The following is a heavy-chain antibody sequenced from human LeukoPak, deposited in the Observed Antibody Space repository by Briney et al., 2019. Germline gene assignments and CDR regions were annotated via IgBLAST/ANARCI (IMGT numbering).Heavy chain of an antibody. CDR2: INTNTGNP. D-gene: IGHD6-19*01. CDR3: AIGYSSGYAFDI. V-gene: IGHV7-4-1*02. CDR1: GYIFDIYA. J-gene: IGHJ3*02. Sequence: ASVKVSCKASGYIFDIYALIWVRQAPGQGLELMGWINTNTGNPTYAQGFTGRFVFSLDTSASTAYLQISSLKAEDTAVYYCAIGYSSGYAFDIWGQGTMVTVSS.